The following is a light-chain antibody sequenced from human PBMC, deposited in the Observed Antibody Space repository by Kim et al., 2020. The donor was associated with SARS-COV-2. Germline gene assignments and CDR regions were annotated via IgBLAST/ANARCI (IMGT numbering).Light chain of an antibody. Sequence: VAPGARATRACRASQSISSNLCWEQKKPGQAPRVLIYGGSTRAAGIPARFSGSGSGTEFTLTISSLQSDDFATYYCQKHNYWRAFGQGTRLEIK. CDR3: QKHNYWRA. V-gene: IGKV3-15*01. J-gene: IGKJ5*01. CDR1: QSISSN. CDR2: GGS.